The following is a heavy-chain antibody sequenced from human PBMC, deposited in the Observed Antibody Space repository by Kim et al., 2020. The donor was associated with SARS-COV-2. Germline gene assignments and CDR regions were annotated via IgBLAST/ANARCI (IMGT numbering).Heavy chain of an antibody. CDR2: INAGNGNT. CDR1: GYTFTSYA. D-gene: IGHD3-9*01. J-gene: IGHJ5*02. Sequence: ASVKVSYKASGYTFTSYAMHWVRQAPGQRLEWMGWINAGNGNTKYSQKFQGRVTITRDTSASTAYMELSSLRSEDTAVYYCARWGRRYFDWLSRAQRSNWFDPWGQGTLVTVSS. CDR3: ARWGRRYFDWLSRAQRSNWFDP. V-gene: IGHV1-3*01.